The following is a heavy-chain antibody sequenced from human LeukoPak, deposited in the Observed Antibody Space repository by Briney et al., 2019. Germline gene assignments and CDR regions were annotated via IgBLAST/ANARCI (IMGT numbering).Heavy chain of an antibody. D-gene: IGHD6-19*01. CDR2: IKQDETEK. CDR3: AKGSVAGTTDFDY. CDR1: GFTFSNFW. V-gene: IGHV3-7*03. Sequence: GGSLRLSCTASGFTFSNFWMGWVRQAPGKGLEWVANIKQDETEKFYLGSVKGRFTISRDDAKNTLYLQMNSLRAEDTAVYYCAKGSVAGTTDFDYWGQGTLVTVSS. J-gene: IGHJ4*02.